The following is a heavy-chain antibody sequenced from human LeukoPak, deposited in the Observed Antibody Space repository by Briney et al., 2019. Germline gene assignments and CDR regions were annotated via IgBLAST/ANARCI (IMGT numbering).Heavy chain of an antibody. J-gene: IGHJ4*02. Sequence: GGSLILSCAASGFTFSSFAMSWVRQAPGKGLEWVSGISAGGSDTYDADSVEGRFTISRDDFKNTLDLQMSSLRAEDTAVYHCAKGLGITAAGVDYCGQGTLVTVSS. CDR2: ISAGGSDT. D-gene: IGHD6-13*01. CDR3: AKGLGITAAGVDY. V-gene: IGHV3-23*01. CDR1: GFTFSSFA.